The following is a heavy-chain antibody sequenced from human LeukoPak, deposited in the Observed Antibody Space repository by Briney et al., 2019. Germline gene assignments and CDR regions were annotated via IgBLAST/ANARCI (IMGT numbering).Heavy chain of an antibody. CDR3: AKGPLAGPDDGEGLY. V-gene: IGHV3-43*02. D-gene: IGHD1-1*01. Sequence: PGGSLRLSCAASGFTFDDYAMHWVRQAPGKGLEWVSLISGDGGSTYYADSVKGRFTISRDNSKNSLYLQMNSLRTEDTALYYCAKGPLAGPDDGEGLYWGQGTLVTVSS. CDR2: ISGDGGST. CDR1: GFTFDDYA. J-gene: IGHJ4*02.